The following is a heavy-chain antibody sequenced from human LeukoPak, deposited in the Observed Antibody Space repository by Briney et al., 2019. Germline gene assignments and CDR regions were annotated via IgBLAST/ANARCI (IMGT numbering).Heavy chain of an antibody. CDR1: GGSISSYN. V-gene: IGHV4-59*01. Sequence: SETLSLTCSVSGGSISSYNWSWIRQPPGKGLEWIWYIHYSGGTNYNPSLKSRVTTSVDTSKNQFSLKLTSVTAADTAVYYCARVGSGNFDYWGQGTLVTVSS. J-gene: IGHJ4*02. D-gene: IGHD1-1*01. CDR2: IHYSGGT. CDR3: ARVGSGNFDY.